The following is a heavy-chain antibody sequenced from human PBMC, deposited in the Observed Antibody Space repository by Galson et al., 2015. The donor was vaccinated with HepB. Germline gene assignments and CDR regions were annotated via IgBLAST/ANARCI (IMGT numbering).Heavy chain of an antibody. CDR2: INPNSGGT. Sequence: SVKVSCKASGYTFTGYYMHWVRQAPGQGLEWMGWINPNSGGTNYAQKFQGRVTMTRDTSISTAYMELSRLRSDDTAVYYCARAFVPWEVGATDYWGQGTLVTVST. D-gene: IGHD1-26*01. CDR1: GYTFTGYY. V-gene: IGHV1-2*02. J-gene: IGHJ4*02. CDR3: ARAFVPWEVGATDY.